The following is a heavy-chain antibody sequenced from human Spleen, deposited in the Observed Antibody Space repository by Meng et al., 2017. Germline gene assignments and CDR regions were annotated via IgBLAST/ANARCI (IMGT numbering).Heavy chain of an antibody. J-gene: IGHJ4*02. CDR2: ISYDGSNK. CDR3: ARGEAYCGGDCYSN. Sequence: LSLTCAASGFTFSSYAMHWVRQAPGKGLEWVAVISYDGSNKYYADSVKGRFTISRDNSKNTLYLQMNSLRAEDTAVYYCARGEAYCGGDCYSNWGQGTLVTVSS. CDR1: GFTFSSYA. V-gene: IGHV3-30*01. D-gene: IGHD2-21*02.